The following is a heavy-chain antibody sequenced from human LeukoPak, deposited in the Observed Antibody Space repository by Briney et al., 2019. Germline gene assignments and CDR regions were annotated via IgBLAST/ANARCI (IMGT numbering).Heavy chain of an antibody. CDR3: ARWAGGPFDY. J-gene: IGHJ4*02. CDR2: IYYTGST. CDR1: GGSISSYY. D-gene: IGHD2-8*02. V-gene: IGHV4-59*08. Sequence: SETLPLTCTVSGGSISSYYWSWIRQPPGKGLEWIGYIYYTGSTNYNPSLKSRVTISVDTSKNQFSLKLSSVTAADTAVYYCARWAGGPFDYWGQGTLVTVSS.